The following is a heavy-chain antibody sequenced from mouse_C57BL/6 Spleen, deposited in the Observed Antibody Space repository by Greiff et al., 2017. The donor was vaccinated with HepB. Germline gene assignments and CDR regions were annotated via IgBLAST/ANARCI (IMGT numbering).Heavy chain of an antibody. CDR2: IYPGSGNT. V-gene: IGHV1-76*01. Sequence: QVQLQQSGAELVRPGASVKLSCKASGYTFTDYYINWVKQRPGQGLEWIARIYPGSGNTYYNEKFKGKATLTAEKSSSTAYMQLSSLTSEDSAVYFCARGLGRGFDYWGQGTTLTVSS. D-gene: IGHD4-1*01. J-gene: IGHJ2*01. CDR3: ARGLGRGFDY. CDR1: GYTFTDYY.